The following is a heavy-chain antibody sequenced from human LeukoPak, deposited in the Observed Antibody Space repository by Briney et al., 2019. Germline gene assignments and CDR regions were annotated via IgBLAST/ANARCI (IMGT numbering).Heavy chain of an antibody. CDR2: ISGSGGST. CDR1: GFTVSSNY. J-gene: IGHJ4*02. CDR3: ANTLNIVVVPAAMRPGY. D-gene: IGHD2-2*01. Sequence: GGSLRLSCAASGFTVSSNYMSWVRQAPGKGLEWVSAISGSGGSTYYADSVKGRFTISRDNSKNTLYLQMNSLRAEDTAVYYCANTLNIVVVPAAMRPGYWGQGTLVTVSS. V-gene: IGHV3-23*01.